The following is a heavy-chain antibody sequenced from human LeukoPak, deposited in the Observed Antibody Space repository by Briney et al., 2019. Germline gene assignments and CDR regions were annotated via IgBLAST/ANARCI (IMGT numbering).Heavy chain of an antibody. J-gene: IGHJ6*03. CDR2: IYSGGST. V-gene: IGHV3-53*01. CDR1: GFTVSSNY. CDR3: AREFNSYYYMDV. Sequence: GGSLRLSCAASGFTVSSNYMSWVRQAPGKGLEWVSVIYSGGSTYYADSVKGRFTISRDNSKNTLYLQMNSLRAEDTAVYYCAREFNSYYYMDVWGKGTTVTVSS.